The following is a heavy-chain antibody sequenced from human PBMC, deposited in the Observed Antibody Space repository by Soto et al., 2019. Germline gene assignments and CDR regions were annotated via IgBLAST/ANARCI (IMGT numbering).Heavy chain of an antibody. D-gene: IGHD3-10*01. CDR2: IYHSGST. V-gene: IGHV4-4*02. J-gene: IGHJ6*02. CDR3: AREGYGSGIYGMDV. CDR1: GGSISSSNW. Sequence: SETLSLTCAVSGGSISSSNWWSWVRQPPGKGLEWIGEIYHSGSTNYNPSLKSRVTISVDKSKNQFSLKLSSVTAADTAVYYCAREGYGSGIYGMDVWGQGTTVTVSS.